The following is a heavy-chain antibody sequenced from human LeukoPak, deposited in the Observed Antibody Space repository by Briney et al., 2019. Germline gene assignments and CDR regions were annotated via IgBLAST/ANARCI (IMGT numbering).Heavy chain of an antibody. CDR3: ATDGYDSSGDHFDY. CDR1: GYTLTELS. CDR2: FDPEDGET. D-gene: IGHD3-22*01. Sequence: ASAKVSCKVSGYTLTELSIHWVRQAPGKGLEWMGGFDPEDGETIYAQKFQGRVTMTEDTSTDTAYMELSSLRSEDAAVYYCATDGYDSSGDHFDYWGQGTLVTVSS. J-gene: IGHJ4*02. V-gene: IGHV1-24*01.